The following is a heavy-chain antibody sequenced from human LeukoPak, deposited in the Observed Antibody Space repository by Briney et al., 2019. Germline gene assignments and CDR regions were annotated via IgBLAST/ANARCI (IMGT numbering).Heavy chain of an antibody. CDR3: AKDLKAYTVTSLN. J-gene: IGHJ4*02. CDR1: GFTFSSYA. V-gene: IGHV3-23*01. Sequence: GGSLRLSCAASGFTFSSYAMSWVRQAPGKGLEWVSGISASGRSTYYADSVKGRFTISRDNSQNTLYLQMNSLRAEDTAIYYCAKDLKAYTVTSLNWGQGTLVTVSS. CDR2: ISASGRST. D-gene: IGHD4-17*01.